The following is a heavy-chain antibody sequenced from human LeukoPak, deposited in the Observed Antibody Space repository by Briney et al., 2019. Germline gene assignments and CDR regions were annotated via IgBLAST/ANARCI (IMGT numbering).Heavy chain of an antibody. CDR2: ISYDGSNK. Sequence: GGSLRLSRAASGFTFSSYAMHWVRQAPGKGLEWVAVISYDGSNKYYADSVKGRFTVSRDNSKNTLYLQMNSLRAEDTAVYYCARELFLYYDSSGYGWGQGTLVTVSS. CDR1: GFTFSSYA. D-gene: IGHD3-22*01. J-gene: IGHJ4*02. V-gene: IGHV3-30-3*01. CDR3: ARELFLYYDSSGYG.